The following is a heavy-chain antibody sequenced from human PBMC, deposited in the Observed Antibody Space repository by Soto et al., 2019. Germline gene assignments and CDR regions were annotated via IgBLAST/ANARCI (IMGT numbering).Heavy chain of an antibody. Sequence: QVRLVESGGAVVQPGRSLRLSCAASGFLFGGYGMHWVRQAPGKGLHWVAVKWYDGSKKYYSESVKGRFTITRDNSNKTVYLQMNTLRADDTGIYYCARDGHYSSDLHARVGRIDFWGQGTVVSVSS. V-gene: IGHV3-33*01. D-gene: IGHD3-22*01. CDR2: KWYDGSKK. J-gene: IGHJ4*02. CDR1: GFLFGGYG. CDR3: ARDGHYSSDLHARVGRIDF.